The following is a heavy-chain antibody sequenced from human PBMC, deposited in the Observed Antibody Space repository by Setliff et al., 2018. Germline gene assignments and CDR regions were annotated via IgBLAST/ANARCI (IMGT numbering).Heavy chain of an antibody. V-gene: IGHV3-23*01. CDR3: AKNGFGVVALGVNNWFDP. CDR2: ISGGGGST. J-gene: IGHJ5*02. Sequence: PGGSLRLSCAASGFTFSSYAMSWVRQAPGKGLEWVSVISGGGGSTYYADSVKGRFTISRDNSKNTLYLQMNSLRAEDTAVYYCAKNGFGVVALGVNNWFDPWGQGTLVTVSS. CDR1: GFTFSSYA. D-gene: IGHD3-10*01.